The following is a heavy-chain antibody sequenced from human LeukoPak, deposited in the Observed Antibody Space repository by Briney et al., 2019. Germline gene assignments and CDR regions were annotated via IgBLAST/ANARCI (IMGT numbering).Heavy chain of an antibody. CDR3: ARDSPVGATRGVDY. CDR1: GGSISSGSYY. D-gene: IGHD1-26*01. J-gene: IGHJ4*02. Sequence: PSETLSLTCTVSGGSISSGSYYWSWIRQPAGKGLEWIGRIYTSGSTNYNPSLKSRVTISVDTPKNQFSLKLSSVTAADTAVYYCARDSPVGATRGVDYWGQGTLVTVSS. V-gene: IGHV4-61*02. CDR2: IYTSGST.